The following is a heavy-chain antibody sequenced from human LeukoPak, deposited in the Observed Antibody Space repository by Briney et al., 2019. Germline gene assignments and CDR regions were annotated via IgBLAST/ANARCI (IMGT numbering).Heavy chain of an antibody. CDR3: AKDGISRRSGSYYNV. Sequence: GGSLRLSCAASGFTFSTYAMHWVRQAPGKGLEWVAIVSHDGDKKNYADSVRGRFTTSRDNSENTVYLQMSGLRAEDTAVYYCAKDGISRRSGSYYNVWGQGILVTVSS. CDR2: VSHDGDKK. V-gene: IGHV3-30*04. CDR1: GFTFSTYA. D-gene: IGHD3-10*01. J-gene: IGHJ4*02.